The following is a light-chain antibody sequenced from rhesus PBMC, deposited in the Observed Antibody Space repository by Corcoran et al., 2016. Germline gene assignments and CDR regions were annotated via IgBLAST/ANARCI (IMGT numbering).Light chain of an antibody. CDR2: EVS. CDR3: MQALECPLT. Sequence: DIVMTQTPLSLPVTPGEPASISCRSSQRLLDSEDGNTYLDWYLQKSGKSPQLLSYEVSNRASGVPYRFSGSGSDTEFTLKISRVEAEDVGVYYCMQALECPLTFGGGTKVEIK. J-gene: IGKJ4*01. CDR1: QRLLDSEDGNTY. V-gene: IGKV2-104*02.